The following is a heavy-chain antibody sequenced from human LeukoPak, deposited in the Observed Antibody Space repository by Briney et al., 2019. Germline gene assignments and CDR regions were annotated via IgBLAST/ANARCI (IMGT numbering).Heavy chain of an antibody. CDR1: GFTVSSNY. J-gene: IGHJ4*02. CDR2: LCRGGST. CDR3: ARGGARQQLVENYFDH. V-gene: IGHV3-53*01. Sequence: GGSVRLSCAASGFTVSSNYMNWVRQAPGKGLEWVSVLCRGGSTYYADSVKGRFTISRDTSKNTVYLQMNSLRAEDTAVYYCARGGARQQLVENYFDHWGQGTLVTVSS. D-gene: IGHD6-13*01.